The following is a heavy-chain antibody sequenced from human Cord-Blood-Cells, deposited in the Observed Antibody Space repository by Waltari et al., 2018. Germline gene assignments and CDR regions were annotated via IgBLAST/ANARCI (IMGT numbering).Heavy chain of an antibody. Sequence: EVQLVESGGGLIQPGGSLRLSCEASGFTVSSNYMSWVRQAPGRGLEWVSVIYSGGSTYYADSVKGRFTISRDNSKNTLYLQMNSLRAEDTAVYYCARDGVWGYDAFDIWGQGTMVTVSS. V-gene: IGHV3-53*01. CDR3: ARDGVWGYDAFDI. CDR2: IYSGGST. J-gene: IGHJ3*02. D-gene: IGHD3-16*01. CDR1: GFTVSSNY.